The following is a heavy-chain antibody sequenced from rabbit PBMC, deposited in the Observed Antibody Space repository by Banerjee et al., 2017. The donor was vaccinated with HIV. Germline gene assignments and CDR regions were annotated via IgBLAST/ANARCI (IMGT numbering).Heavy chain of an antibody. CDR3: SRHYTGYTGDEWL. Sequence: QSLEESGGDLVKPEGSLTLTCTASGFSFSSSDYMYWVRQAPGKGLEWIACIDAGSSGSTYYAIWAKGRFTISKTSSTTVTLQMTSLTAADTATYFCSRHYTGYTGDEWLWGPGTLVTVS. J-gene: IGHJ6*01. D-gene: IGHD7-1*01. CDR1: GFSFSSSDY. CDR2: IDAGSSGST. V-gene: IGHV1S40*01.